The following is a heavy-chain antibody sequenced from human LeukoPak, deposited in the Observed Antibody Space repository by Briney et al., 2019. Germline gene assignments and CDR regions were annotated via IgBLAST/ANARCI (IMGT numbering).Heavy chain of an antibody. CDR1: GYTFTGYY. V-gene: IGHV1-2*06. CDR2: INPSSGGT. Sequence: ASVKVSCKVSGYTFTGYYLHWVRQAPGQGLEWMGRINPSSGGTNYAQKFQGRVTMTRDTSINTAYMDLSSLRSDDTAVYYCANGPTAALEKYYYYYGMDVWGQGTTVTVSS. CDR3: ANGPTAALEKYYYYYGMDV. D-gene: IGHD6-13*01. J-gene: IGHJ6*02.